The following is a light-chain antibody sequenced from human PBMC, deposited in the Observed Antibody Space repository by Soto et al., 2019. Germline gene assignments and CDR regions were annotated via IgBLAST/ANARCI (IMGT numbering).Light chain of an antibody. CDR2: DVS. Sequence: QSVLTQPASVSGSPAQSITISCTGTSSDVGGYNYVSWYQQHPGKAPKLMIYDVSNRPSGVSNRFSGSKSGNTASLTISGLQAEDEADYYCSSYTSSTRYVFGTGTKVTVL. V-gene: IGLV2-14*01. CDR1: SSDVGGYNY. CDR3: SSYTSSTRYV. J-gene: IGLJ1*01.